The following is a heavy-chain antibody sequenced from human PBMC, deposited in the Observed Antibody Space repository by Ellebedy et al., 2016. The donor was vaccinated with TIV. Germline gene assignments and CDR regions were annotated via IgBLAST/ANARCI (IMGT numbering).Heavy chain of an antibody. CDR1: GFTFDDYT. J-gene: IGHJ6*02. CDR2: ISWDGGST. Sequence: GESLKISXAASGFTFDDYTMHWVRQAPGKGLEWVSLISWDGGSTYYVDSVKGRFTISRDNAKNSLYLQMNSLRAEDTAVYYCAREEGYYYYYGMDVWGQGTTVTVSS. V-gene: IGHV3-43*01. CDR3: AREEGYYYYYGMDV.